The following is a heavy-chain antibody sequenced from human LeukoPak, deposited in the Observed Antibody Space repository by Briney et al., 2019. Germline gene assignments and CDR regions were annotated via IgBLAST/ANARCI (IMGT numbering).Heavy chain of an antibody. CDR2: INSDGSST. D-gene: IGHD3-16*01. J-gene: IGHJ4*02. CDR1: GFTFSRYW. Sequence: PGGSLRLSCAASGFTFSRYWMHWVRQAPGKGLVWVSRINSDGSSTTYADSVKGRFTISRDNAKNTLYLQVNSLRAEDTALYYCARGRGTLYISDYWGQGTLVTVSS. CDR3: ARGRGTLYISDY. V-gene: IGHV3-74*01.